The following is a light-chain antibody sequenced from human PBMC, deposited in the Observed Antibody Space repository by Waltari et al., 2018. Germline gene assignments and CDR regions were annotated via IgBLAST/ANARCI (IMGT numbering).Light chain of an antibody. CDR3: QHYVSLPAT. CDR2: GAS. V-gene: IGKV3-20*01. CDR1: PSVSRT. J-gene: IGKJ1*01. Sequence: EIVLTQSPGTLSLPPGERATLACRASPSVSRTLAWYKQKPGQAPRLLIYGASTRATGIPERFSGGGSGTDFSLTISRLEPEDFAVYYCQHYVSLPATFGQGTKVEVK.